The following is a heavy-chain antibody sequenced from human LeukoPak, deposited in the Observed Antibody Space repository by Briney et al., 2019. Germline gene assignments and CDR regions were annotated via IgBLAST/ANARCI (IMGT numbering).Heavy chain of an antibody. D-gene: IGHD5-12*01. Sequence: GGCPRVSCVTAGFSFTSYLIHSVRQTPRKGLGWVSRINSDGSSITYADSVKGRFTISRDNAKNTLYLQMNSLRVEDTAVYYCAREGRVSGYDFDCWGQGTLVTVSS. J-gene: IGHJ4*02. CDR2: INSDGSSI. CDR1: GFSFTSYL. V-gene: IGHV3-74*03. CDR3: AREGRVSGYDFDC.